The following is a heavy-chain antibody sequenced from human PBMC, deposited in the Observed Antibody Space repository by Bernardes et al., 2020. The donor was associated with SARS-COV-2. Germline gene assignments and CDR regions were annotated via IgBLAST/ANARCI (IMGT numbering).Heavy chain of an antibody. J-gene: IGHJ4*02. CDR2: ISYDGSNK. V-gene: IGHV3-30-3*01. D-gene: IGHD3-22*01. Sequence: GGSLRLSCAASGFTFSSYAMHWVRQAPGKGLEWVAVISYDGSNKYYADSVKGRFTISRDNSKNTLYLQMNSLRAEDTAVYYCARSQYYMIVVYQYYFDYWGQGTLVTVSS. CDR1: GFTFSSYA. CDR3: ARSQYYMIVVYQYYFDY.